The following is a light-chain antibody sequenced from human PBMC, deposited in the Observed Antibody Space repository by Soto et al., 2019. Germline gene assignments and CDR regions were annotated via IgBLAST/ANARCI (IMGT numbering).Light chain of an antibody. J-gene: IGKJ1*01. Sequence: EIVLTQSPGTLSLSPGERATLSCRASQSVSNRYLSWYQQKPGQAPRLLIYGSSNRATGVPDRFSGSGAGTDFTLTISRLEPEDFAVYYCQQYDCIPTTFGQGTKVEIK. CDR1: QSVSNRY. CDR3: QQYDCIPTT. CDR2: GSS. V-gene: IGKV3-20*01.